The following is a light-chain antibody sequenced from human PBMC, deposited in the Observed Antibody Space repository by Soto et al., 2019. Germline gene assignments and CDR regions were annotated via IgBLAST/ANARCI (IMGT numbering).Light chain of an antibody. CDR2: RNN. CDR3: AAWDDSLYGHYV. Sequence: QAVVTQAPSMSGTPGQRVVISCSGSSSNIGNNFVYWYQQLPGTAPQLLIYRNNQRRSGVPDRFSGSKSGTSASLAISGLRSEDEAEYYCAAWDDSLYGHYVFGTGTKVT. J-gene: IGLJ1*01. CDR1: SSNIGNNF. V-gene: IGLV1-47*01.